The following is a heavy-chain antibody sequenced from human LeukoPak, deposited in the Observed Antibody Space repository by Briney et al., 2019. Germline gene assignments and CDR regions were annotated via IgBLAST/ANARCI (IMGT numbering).Heavy chain of an antibody. D-gene: IGHD2-2*01. CDR3: GYCSSTSCYWVDY. CDR2: INTNTGNP. J-gene: IGHJ4*02. Sequence: ASVKVSCEASGYTFTSYAMNWVRQAPGQGLEWMGWINTNTGNPTYAQGFTGRFVFSLDTSVSTAYLQISSLKAEDTAVYYCGYCSSTSCYWVDYWGQGTLVTVSS. V-gene: IGHV7-4-1*02. CDR1: GYTFTSYA.